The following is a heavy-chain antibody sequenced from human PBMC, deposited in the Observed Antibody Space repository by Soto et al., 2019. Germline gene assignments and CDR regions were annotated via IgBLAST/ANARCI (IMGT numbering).Heavy chain of an antibody. CDR1: GGSISSSNW. D-gene: IGHD3-10*01. Sequence: PSETLSLTCAVSGGSISSSNWWSWIRQPPGKGLEWIGEINHSGSTNYNPSLKSRVTISVDTSKNQFSLKLSSVTAADTAVYYCARGQGHYYGSGSYYKNYYYYGMDVWGQGTTVTVSS. CDR3: ARGQGHYYGSGSYYKNYYYYGMDV. CDR2: INHSGST. J-gene: IGHJ6*02. V-gene: IGHV4-4*02.